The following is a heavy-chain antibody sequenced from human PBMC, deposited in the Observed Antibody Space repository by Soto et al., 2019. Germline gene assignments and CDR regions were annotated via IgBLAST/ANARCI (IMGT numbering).Heavy chain of an antibody. CDR1: GFTFSSYA. D-gene: IGHD6-6*01. CDR3: AKENIMGSVAARPEYFHH. CDR2: ISGSGGST. V-gene: IGHV3-23*01. Sequence: GGSLRLSCAASGFTFSSYAMSWVRQAPGQGLEWVSAISGSGGSTYYADSVKGRFTISRDNSKNTLYLQMNSLRAEDTAVYYCAKENIMGSVAARPEYFHHWGQGTLVTVSS. J-gene: IGHJ1*01.